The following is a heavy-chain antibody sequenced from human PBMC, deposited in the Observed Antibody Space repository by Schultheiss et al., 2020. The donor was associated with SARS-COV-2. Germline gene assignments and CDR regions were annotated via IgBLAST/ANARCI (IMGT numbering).Heavy chain of an antibody. V-gene: IGHV4-59*01. Sequence: SETLSLTCTVSGGSISSYYWSWIRQPPGKGLEWIGYIYYSGSTNYNPSLKSRVTISVDTSKNQFSLKLSSVTAADTAVYYCAKDGGAVAGDYWGQGTLVTVSS. CDR1: GGSISSYY. CDR2: IYYSGST. CDR3: AKDGGAVAGDY. J-gene: IGHJ4*02. D-gene: IGHD6-19*01.